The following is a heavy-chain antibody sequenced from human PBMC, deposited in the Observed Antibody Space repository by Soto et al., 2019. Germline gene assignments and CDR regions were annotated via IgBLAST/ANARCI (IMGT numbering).Heavy chain of an antibody. CDR3: ARLYRSIPEY. V-gene: IGHV3-11*04. Sequence: QVQLVESRGRLVKPGGSLRLSCQVSGFTFDDYYMSWIRQSPGKGLEWIAYISGRGNTIFYRDSVKGRFTISRDNAWNSLYLQMNSLRAEDTAVYYCARLYRSIPEYWGQGTRVAVSS. J-gene: IGHJ4*02. CDR1: GFTFDDYY. D-gene: IGHD6-13*01. CDR2: ISGRGNTI.